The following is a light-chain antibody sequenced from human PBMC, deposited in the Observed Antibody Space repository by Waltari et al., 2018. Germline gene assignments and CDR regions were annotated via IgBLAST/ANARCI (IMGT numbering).Light chain of an antibody. J-gene: IGKJ1*01. CDR1: QTINNTV. CDR3: HQHGRSLPWL. V-gene: IGKV3-20*01. CDR2: GVS. Sequence: EIVLTQSPDTLSLSPGDRATLSCRASQTINNTVSAWFQQKSGQAPRLLIYGVSRRAPGIPDRFRGAGAATDFTLTIARLEPEDFAVYYCHQHGRSLPWLFGQGTKVEIK.